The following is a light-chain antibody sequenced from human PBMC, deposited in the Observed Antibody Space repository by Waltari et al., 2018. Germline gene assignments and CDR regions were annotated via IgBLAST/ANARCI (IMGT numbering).Light chain of an antibody. CDR3: QQSYAALWT. CDR2: AAS. CDR1: QSISSY. Sequence: DIQMTQSPSSLSASVGDRVTITCRASQSISSYLNWYQKKPGTAPKLLIYAASSLQSGVPSRFSGSGSGTDFTLTISSLQPGDFATYYCQQSYAALWTFGQGTKVEI. J-gene: IGKJ1*01. V-gene: IGKV1-39*01.